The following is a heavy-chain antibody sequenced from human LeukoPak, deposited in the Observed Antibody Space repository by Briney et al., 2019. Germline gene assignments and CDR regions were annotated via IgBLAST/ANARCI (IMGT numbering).Heavy chain of an antibody. J-gene: IGHJ4*02. Sequence: SETLSLTCTVSGGSINSYYWSWIRQSPGKGLEWVGYIYYSGSTNYNPSLKSRVTISVDTSKNEFSLKLSSVTAADTAVYYCARGKYYFDYWGQGTLVTVSS. CDR3: ARGKYYFDY. CDR2: IYYSGST. CDR1: GGSINSYY. V-gene: IGHV4-59*01.